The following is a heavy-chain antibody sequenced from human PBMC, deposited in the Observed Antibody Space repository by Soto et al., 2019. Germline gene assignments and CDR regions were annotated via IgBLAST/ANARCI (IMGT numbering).Heavy chain of an antibody. CDR3: ARGYYDSSGYYWVFDY. D-gene: IGHD3-22*01. CDR1: GFTFGTYS. V-gene: IGHV3-48*01. J-gene: IGHJ4*02. CDR2: ISSSSSTI. Sequence: GGSLILSCAASGFTFGTYSVNWVRQAPGKGLEWVSYISSSSSTIFYADSVKGRFTISRDNAKNSLYLQMNSLRAEDTAVYYCARGYYDSSGYYWVFDYWGQGTLVTVSS.